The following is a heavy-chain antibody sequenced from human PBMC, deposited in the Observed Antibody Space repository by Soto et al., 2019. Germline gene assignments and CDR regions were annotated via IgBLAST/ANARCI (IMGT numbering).Heavy chain of an antibody. D-gene: IGHD2-15*01. CDR1: GFTFSSYW. Sequence: EVQLVESGGGLVQPGGSLRLSCAASGFTFSSYWMNWVRQAPGKGLVWVSRINSDGSSTSYADSVKGRFTISRGNAKNTLYRQMNSRRAEDTAVYYCVRTSLVVAAATREDYWGQGTLVTVST. V-gene: IGHV3-74*01. CDR2: INSDGSST. CDR3: VRTSLVVAAATREDY. J-gene: IGHJ4*02.